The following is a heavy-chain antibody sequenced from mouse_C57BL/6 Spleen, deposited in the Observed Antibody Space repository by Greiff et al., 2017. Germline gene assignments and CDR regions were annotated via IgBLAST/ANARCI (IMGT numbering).Heavy chain of an antibody. Sequence: VQLQQSGPELVKPGASVKISCKASGYSFTSYYIHWVKQRPGQGLEWIGWIYPGSGNTKYNVKFKGKATLTADTSSSTAYMQLSSLTSEDSAVYYCASITTAWYFDVWGTGTTVTVSS. V-gene: IGHV1-66*01. D-gene: IGHD1-1*01. J-gene: IGHJ1*03. CDR2: IYPGSGNT. CDR1: GYSFTSYY. CDR3: ASITTAWYFDV.